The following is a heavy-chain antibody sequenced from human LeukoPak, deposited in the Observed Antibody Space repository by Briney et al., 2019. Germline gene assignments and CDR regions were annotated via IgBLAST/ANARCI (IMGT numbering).Heavy chain of an antibody. J-gene: IGHJ4*02. CDR2: IRYDGSNK. CDR1: GFTFSSYG. V-gene: IGHV3-30*02. CDR3: AKDPTSPWSLLYYFDY. D-gene: IGHD2-2*01. Sequence: GGSLRLSCVASGFTFSSYGMHWVRQAPGKGLEWVAFIRYDGSNKYYADSVKGRFTISRDNSKNTLYLQMNSLRAEDTAVYYCAKDPTSPWSLLYYFDYWGQGTLVTVSS.